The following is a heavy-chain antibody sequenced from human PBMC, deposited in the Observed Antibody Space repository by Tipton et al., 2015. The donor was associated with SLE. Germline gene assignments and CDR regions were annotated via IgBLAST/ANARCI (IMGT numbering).Heavy chain of an antibody. D-gene: IGHD6-13*01. J-gene: IGHJ4*02. CDR1: GGSISSSNHY. CDR2: MYFSGSA. CDR3: ARAYSSDPFDY. V-gene: IGHV4-61*01. Sequence: TLSLTCTVSGGSISSSNHYWNWVRQPPGKGLEWIGYMYFSGSAGYNPSLKSRVSISVDTSRNEFSLKMNSVTSADTAVYYCARAYSSDPFDYWGQGVPVTVSS.